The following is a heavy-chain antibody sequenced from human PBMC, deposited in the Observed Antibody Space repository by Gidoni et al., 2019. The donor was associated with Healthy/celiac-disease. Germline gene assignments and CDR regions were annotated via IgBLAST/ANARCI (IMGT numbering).Heavy chain of an antibody. CDR2: ISGSGGST. V-gene: IGHV3-23*01. CDR1: GFTFSSYA. D-gene: IGHD3-10*01. Sequence: EVQLLESGGGLVQPGGSLRLSCAASGFTFSSYAMSWVRQAPGKGLEWVSAISGSGGSTYYADSVKGRFTISRDNSKNTLYLKMNSLRAEDTAVYYCAKYALSYYGSGSYFSWFDPWGQGTLVTVSS. CDR3: AKYALSYYGSGSYFSWFDP. J-gene: IGHJ5*02.